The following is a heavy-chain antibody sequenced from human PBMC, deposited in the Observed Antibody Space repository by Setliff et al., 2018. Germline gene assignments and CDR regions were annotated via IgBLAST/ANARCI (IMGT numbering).Heavy chain of an antibody. V-gene: IGHV3-7*01. CDR1: GFTFSIYW. CDR2: IKQDGTKQ. J-gene: IGHJ4*02. D-gene: IGHD3-22*01. Sequence: LRLSCAASGFTFSIYWMTWVRQAPGKGLEWVANIKQDGTKQYYVDSVKGRFTISRDNAKNSLYLQMNSLRAEDTAVYYCAKYYSDNSGPRGAFDYWGQGILVTVSS. CDR3: AKYYSDNSGPRGAFDY.